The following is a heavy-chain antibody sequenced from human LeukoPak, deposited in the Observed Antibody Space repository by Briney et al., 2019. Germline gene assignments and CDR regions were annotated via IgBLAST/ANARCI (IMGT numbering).Heavy chain of an antibody. V-gene: IGHV4-59*11. J-gene: IGHJ4*02. CDR1: GASISSHY. CDR3: ARVVVPAAILDY. CDR2: IYYSGST. D-gene: IGHD2-2*02. Sequence: PSETLSLTCTVSGASISSHYWSWIRQPPGKGLEWIGYIYYSGSTNYNPPLKSRVTISVDTSKNQSSLKLSSVTAADTAAYYCARVVVPAAILDYWGQGTLVTVSS.